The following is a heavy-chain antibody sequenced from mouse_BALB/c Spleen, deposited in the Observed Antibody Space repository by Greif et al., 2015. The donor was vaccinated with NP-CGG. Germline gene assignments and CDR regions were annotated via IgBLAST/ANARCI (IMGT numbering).Heavy chain of an antibody. CDR3: ASPFSYGTSWFAY. CDR1: GFSLTSYG. J-gene: IGHJ3*01. CDR2: IWAGGST. D-gene: IGHD2-1*01. Sequence: VQRVESGPGLVAPSQSLSITCTVSGFSLTSYGVHWVRQPPGKGLEWLGVIWAGGSTNYNSALMSRLSISKDNSKSXVFLKMNSLQTDDTAMYYCASPFSYGTSWFAYWGQGTLVTVSA. V-gene: IGHV2-9*02.